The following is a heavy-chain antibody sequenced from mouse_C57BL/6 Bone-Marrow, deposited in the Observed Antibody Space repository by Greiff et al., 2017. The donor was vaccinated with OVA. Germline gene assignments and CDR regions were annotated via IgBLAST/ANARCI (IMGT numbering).Heavy chain of an antibody. D-gene: IGHD1-1*01. CDR2: IYPGGGYT. CDR3: AVITTVSDY. J-gene: IGHJ2*01. Sequence: VQLQQSGPELVKPGASVKISCKASGYTFTNYWIGWAKQRPGHGLEWIGDIYPGGGYTNYNEKFKGKATLTADKSSSTAYMQFSSLTSEDSAIYYCAVITTVSDYWGQGTTLTVSS. V-gene: IGHV1-63*01. CDR1: GYTFTNYW.